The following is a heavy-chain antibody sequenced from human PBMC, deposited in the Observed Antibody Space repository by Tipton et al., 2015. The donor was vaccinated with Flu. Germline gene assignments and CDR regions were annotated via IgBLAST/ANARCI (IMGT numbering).Heavy chain of an antibody. CDR2: FYHSGST. J-gene: IGHJ4*02. V-gene: IGHV4-38-2*02. CDR1: GHSISNGYY. D-gene: IGHD3-3*01. CDR3: ARDLTTIFGGACDN. Sequence: TLSLTCTVSGHSISNGYYWGWIRQSPGKGLEWIASFYHSGSTSFNPSLRSRVTVSVGTSKNQFSLKLNSVTAADTAVYYCARDLTTIFGGACDNWGPGTLVTVSS.